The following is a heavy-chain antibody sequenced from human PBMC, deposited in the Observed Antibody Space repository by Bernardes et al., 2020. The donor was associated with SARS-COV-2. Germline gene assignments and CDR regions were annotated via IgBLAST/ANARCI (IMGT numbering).Heavy chain of an antibody. CDR1: GYSFMFYG. J-gene: IGHJ4*02. CDR3: ARDSDSSNWYEIDY. Sequence: ASVKVSCKASGYSFMFYGINWVRQAPGQGLEWIGWINPYSANTNFALKFHGRVTMSTDTSTNTAYMELRSLRSDDTAVYYCARDSDSSNWYEIDYWGQGTLVTVSS. D-gene: IGHD3-22*01. CDR2: INPYSANT. V-gene: IGHV1-18*01.